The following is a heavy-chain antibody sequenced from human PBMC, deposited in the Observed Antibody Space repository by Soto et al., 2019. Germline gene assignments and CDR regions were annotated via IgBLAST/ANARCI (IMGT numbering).Heavy chain of an antibody. Sequence: SETLSLTCTVSGGSISSGDYYWSWIRQPPGKGLEWIGYIYYSGSTYYNPSLKSRVTISVDTSKNQFSLKLSSVTAADTAVYYCARVIRYFDWLVPYGMDVWGQGTTVT. V-gene: IGHV4-30-4*01. J-gene: IGHJ6*02. D-gene: IGHD3-9*01. CDR2: IYYSGST. CDR3: ARVIRYFDWLVPYGMDV. CDR1: GGSISSGDYY.